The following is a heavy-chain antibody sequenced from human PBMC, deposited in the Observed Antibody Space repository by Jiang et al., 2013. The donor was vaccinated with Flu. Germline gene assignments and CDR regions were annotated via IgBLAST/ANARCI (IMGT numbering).Heavy chain of an antibody. CDR3: ARERSTVTTEHSFDS. Sequence: PGRSLRLSCAASGFDFNSFAMHWGPPGSRARGLEWVASISYDAVDTYYGDPVKGRFIISRDNLKNTLYLRMNNVRAEDTAAYHCARERSTVTTEHSFDSWGQGTLVTVSS. CDR2: ISYDAVDT. CDR1: GFDFNSFA. J-gene: IGHJ4*02. V-gene: IGHV3-30-3*01. D-gene: IGHD4-17*01.